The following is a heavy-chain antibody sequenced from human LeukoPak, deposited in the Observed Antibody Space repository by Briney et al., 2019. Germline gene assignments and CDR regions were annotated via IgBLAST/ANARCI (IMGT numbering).Heavy chain of an antibody. J-gene: IGHJ4*02. D-gene: IGHD7-27*01. CDR1: GGSISSYY. CDR2: IYYSGST. V-gene: IGHV4-59*01. Sequence: SETLSLTCTVSGGSISSYYWSWIRQPPGKGLEWIGYIYYSGSTNYNPSLKSRVTISVDTSKNQFSLKLSSVTAADTAVYYCARAVYNWGFDNWGQGTLVTVSS. CDR3: ARAVYNWGFDN.